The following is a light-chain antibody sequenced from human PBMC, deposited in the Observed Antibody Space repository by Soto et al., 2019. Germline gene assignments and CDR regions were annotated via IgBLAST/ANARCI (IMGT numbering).Light chain of an antibody. CDR3: QSYDTSPSGYV. V-gene: IGLV1-40*01. CDR1: SSNIGAGYD. J-gene: IGLJ1*01. Sequence: VLTQPPPVSGAPGQRVTISCTGSSSNIGAGYDVHWYQQLPGTAPKLLIYADNNRPAGVPDRFSASKSGTSASLAITGLQAEDEADYYCQSYDTSPSGYVFGTGTKVTVL. CDR2: ADN.